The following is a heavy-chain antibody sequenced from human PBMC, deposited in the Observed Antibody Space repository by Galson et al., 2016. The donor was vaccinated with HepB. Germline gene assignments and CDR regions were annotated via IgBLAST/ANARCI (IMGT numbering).Heavy chain of an antibody. J-gene: IGHJ6*04. D-gene: IGHD2-2*01. CDR1: GFTFGSYG. V-gene: IGHV3-23*01. Sequence: SLRLSCAAPGFTFGSYGMTWVRQAPGKGLEVVSSISRSGDSTDYADSVKGRFTISRDNSKNTLSLQMNSLTADDTAIYYCVQGSTAPAVWGKGTTVTVSS. CDR2: ISRSGDST. CDR3: VQGSTAPAV.